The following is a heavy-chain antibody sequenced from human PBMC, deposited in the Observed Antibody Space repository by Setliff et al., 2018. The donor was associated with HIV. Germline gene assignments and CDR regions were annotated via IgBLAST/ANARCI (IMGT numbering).Heavy chain of an antibody. Sequence: SETLSLTCTVSGDSISTDNYHWGWIRQPPGKGLEWIGHTANTDYNPSLKSRVTVAVDTSKNHLSLRLSSVTAADTAVDYCARHAALIKRYYYYYLDVWGKGTTVTVSS. CDR1: GDSISTDNYH. D-gene: IGHD5-18*01. V-gene: IGHV4-39*01. J-gene: IGHJ6*03. CDR2: TANT. CDR3: ARHAALIKRYYYYYLDV.